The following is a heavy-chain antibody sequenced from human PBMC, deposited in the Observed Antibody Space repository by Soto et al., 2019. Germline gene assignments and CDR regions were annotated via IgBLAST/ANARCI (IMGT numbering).Heavy chain of an antibody. Sequence: QVQLQESGPGLVKPSGTLSLTCAVSGGSISSSNWWSWVRQPPGKGLAWIGEIYHSGSTNYNPSLKRRVTISVDKSKNQFSLKLSSVTAADTAVYYCTARGYDSSGYYYFDYWGQGTLVTVSS. J-gene: IGHJ4*02. CDR1: GGSISSSNW. CDR3: TARGYDSSGYYYFDY. V-gene: IGHV4-4*02. D-gene: IGHD3-22*01. CDR2: IYHSGST.